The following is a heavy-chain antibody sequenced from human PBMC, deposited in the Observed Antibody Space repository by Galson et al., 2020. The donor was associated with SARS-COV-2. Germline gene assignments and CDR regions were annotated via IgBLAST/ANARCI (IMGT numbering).Heavy chain of an antibody. Sequence: GGSLRLSCATSGFDFNFYSMTWVRQAPGKGLEWVASISKTGETTHYRNSVKGRFAISRDHSNTVYLQMNSLRTDDTAIYYCARGPWDLVSSVPTGWFDPWGQGTQVTVSS. D-gene: IGHD2-8*01. CDR3: ARGPWDLVSSVPTGWFDP. CDR2: ISKTGETT. J-gene: IGHJ5*02. CDR1: GFDFNFYS. V-gene: IGHV3-23*01.